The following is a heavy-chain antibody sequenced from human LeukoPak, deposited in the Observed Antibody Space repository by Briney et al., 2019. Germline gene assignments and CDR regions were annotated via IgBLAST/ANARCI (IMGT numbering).Heavy chain of an antibody. V-gene: IGHV3-30*18. CDR2: ISYDGSNK. J-gene: IGHJ4*02. CDR1: GFTFSSYG. Sequence: GGSLRLSCAASGFTFSSYGMHWVRQAPGKGLEWVAVISYDGSNKYYADSVKGRFTISRDNSKNTLYLQMNSLRAEDTAVYYCAKAAILYYFDYWGQGTLVTVSS. D-gene: IGHD2-2*02. CDR3: AKAAILYYFDY.